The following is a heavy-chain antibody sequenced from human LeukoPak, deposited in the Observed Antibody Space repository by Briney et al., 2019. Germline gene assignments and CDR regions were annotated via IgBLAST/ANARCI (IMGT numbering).Heavy chain of an antibody. CDR2: ISAYNGNT. CDR3: ARDRDEDGYNYPDY. Sequence: ASVTLSCTSSGYTFTSYGISWVRHAPAQGLEWMGWISAYNGNTNYAQKLQGRVTITTDTSTSTGYMELRSLRSDDTGVYYCARDRDEDGYNYPDYWGQGTLVTVSS. D-gene: IGHD5-24*01. J-gene: IGHJ4*02. V-gene: IGHV1-18*01. CDR1: GYTFTSYG.